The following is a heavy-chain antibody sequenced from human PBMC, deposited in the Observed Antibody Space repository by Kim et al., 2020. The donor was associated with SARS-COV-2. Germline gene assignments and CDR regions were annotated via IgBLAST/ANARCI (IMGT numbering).Heavy chain of an antibody. CDR3: ARVIAVAGTRDYYYHGMDV. V-gene: IGHV7-4-1*02. CDR2: INTNTGNP. Sequence: ASVKVSCKASGYTFTSYAMHWVRQAPGQGLELMGWINTNTGNPTYAQGFTGRFVFSLDTSVSTAYLQISSLKAEDTAVYYCARVIAVAGTRDYYYHGMDVWGQGATVTVSS. CDR1: GYTFTSYA. J-gene: IGHJ6*02. D-gene: IGHD6-19*01.